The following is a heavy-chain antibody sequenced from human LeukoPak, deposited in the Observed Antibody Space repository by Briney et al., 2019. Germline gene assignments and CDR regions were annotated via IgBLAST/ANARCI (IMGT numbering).Heavy chain of an antibody. D-gene: IGHD5-18*01. Sequence: SETLSLTCTVSGGSISRSGYCWGWIRQTPGKGLEWIGSIYYSGSTYYKSSLKSRVTISLDTSKNQFSLKLSSVTAADTAVYYCARARHGYIYGYRPNELGHFFDYWGQGTLVTVSS. CDR3: ARARHGYIYGYRPNELGHFFDY. V-gene: IGHV4-39*07. CDR2: IYYSGST. CDR1: GGSISRSGYC. J-gene: IGHJ4*02.